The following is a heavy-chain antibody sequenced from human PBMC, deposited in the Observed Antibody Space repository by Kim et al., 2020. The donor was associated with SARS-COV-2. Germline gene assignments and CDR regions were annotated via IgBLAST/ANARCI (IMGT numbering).Heavy chain of an antibody. D-gene: IGHD3-22*01. CDR2: IWYDGSKK. CDR3: AKNHYDRSGSIDS. J-gene: IGHJ4*02. V-gene: IGHV3-33*06. Sequence: GGSLRLSCAASGFTFSVYALHWVRQAPGKGLEWVAVIWYDGSKKYYGDSVKGRFTISRDNSKNTLYLQMNSLRAEDTAVYYCAKNHYDRSGSIDSWGQGTLVTVSS. CDR1: GFTFSVYA.